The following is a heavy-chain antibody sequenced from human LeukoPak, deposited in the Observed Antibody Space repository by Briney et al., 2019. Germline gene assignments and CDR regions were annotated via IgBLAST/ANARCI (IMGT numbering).Heavy chain of an antibody. Sequence: GGSLRLSCAASGFTFDNFWINWVRQAPGKGLEWVANINKDGSEKYYVDSVEGRFTISRDNARNSLYLQMNSLRAEDTAVYYCGVVYWGRGTLVTVSS. CDR3: GVVY. J-gene: IGHJ4*02. V-gene: IGHV3-7*01. CDR1: GFTFDNFW. CDR2: INKDGSEK.